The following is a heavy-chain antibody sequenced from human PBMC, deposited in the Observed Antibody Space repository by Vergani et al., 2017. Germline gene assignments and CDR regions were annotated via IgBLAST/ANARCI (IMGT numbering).Heavy chain of an antibody. Sequence: QVQLQESGPGLVKPSQTLSLTCTVSGGSISSSGYYWSWIRQHPGKGLEWIGYIYYSGSTYYNPSLKSRVTISVDTSTNQFSLKRSSVTAADTAVYYCATPQTGTTGGMEVWGQGTTVSVSS. V-gene: IGHV4-31*03. CDR1: GGSISSSGYY. CDR3: ATPQTGTTGGMEV. D-gene: IGHD4-17*01. CDR2: IYYSGST. J-gene: IGHJ6*02.